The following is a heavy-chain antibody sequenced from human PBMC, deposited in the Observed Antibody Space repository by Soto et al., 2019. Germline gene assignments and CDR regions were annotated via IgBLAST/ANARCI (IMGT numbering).Heavy chain of an antibody. Sequence: SETLSLTCAVYGGSFSGYYWTWIRQPPGKGLEWIGEMNRSGSTNYNSSLKSRVTISVDTSQNQFSLNLSSVTAADTAVYYCARRYYGSGIHFDYCGQGPLVTVYS. J-gene: IGHJ4*02. D-gene: IGHD3-10*01. CDR2: MNRSGST. CDR1: GGSFSGYY. CDR3: ARRYYGSGIHFDY. V-gene: IGHV4-34*01.